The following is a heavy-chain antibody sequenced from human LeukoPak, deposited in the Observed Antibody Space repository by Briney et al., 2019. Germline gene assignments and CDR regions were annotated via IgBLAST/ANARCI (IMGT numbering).Heavy chain of an antibody. CDR2: MYSGGST. D-gene: IGHD2-8*02. V-gene: IGHV3-53*01. Sequence: GGSLRLSCAASGFTVSTNFMNWVRQAPGKGLEWVSIMYSGGSTYYADSVKGRFTISRDDSKNTLCLQMNSLRADDTAMYYCARGYCAGTNCLVDYWGQGTLVTVSS. CDR1: GFTVSTNF. J-gene: IGHJ4*02. CDR3: ARGYCAGTNCLVDY.